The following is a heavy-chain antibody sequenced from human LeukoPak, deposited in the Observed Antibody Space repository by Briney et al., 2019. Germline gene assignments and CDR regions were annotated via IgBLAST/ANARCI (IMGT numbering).Heavy chain of an antibody. CDR2: ISSSSSYI. D-gene: IGHD2-2*01. CDR3: ASLVVVQAAAGGDWFDP. V-gene: IGHV3-21*01. J-gene: IGHJ5*02. CDR1: GFTFSSYS. Sequence: NPGGSLRLSCAASGFTFSSYSMNWVRQAPGKGLEWVSSISSSSSYIYYADSVKGRFTISRDNAKNSLYLQMNSLRAEDTAVYYCASLVVVQAAAGGDWFDPWGQGTLVTVSS.